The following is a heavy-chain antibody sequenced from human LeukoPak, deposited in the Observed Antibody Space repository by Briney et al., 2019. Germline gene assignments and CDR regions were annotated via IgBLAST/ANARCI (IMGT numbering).Heavy chain of an antibody. CDR1: GGAFSGYF. CDR2: INRSGST. Sequence: SETLSLTCAVYGGAFSGYFWSWIRLPPGKGLEWIGEINRSGSTNYNPSLKSRVTKSVDTSKNQFSLKLSSVTAADTAVYYCAREGLLWFGESAHMDVWGKGTTVTVSS. D-gene: IGHD3-10*01. CDR3: AREGLLWFGESAHMDV. J-gene: IGHJ6*03. V-gene: IGHV4-34*01.